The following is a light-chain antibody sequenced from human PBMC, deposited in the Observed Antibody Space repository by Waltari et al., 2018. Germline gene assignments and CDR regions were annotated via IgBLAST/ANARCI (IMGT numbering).Light chain of an antibody. CDR2: DDS. V-gene: IGKV1-33*01. J-gene: IGKJ1*01. Sequence: DIQMTQSPSSLSASVCDRVTITCQASQDIRHYLNWYQQRPGKAPTVLIFDDSYLKEGVPSRFSGSGSGTYFTLTISSLQPEDVATYYCQHYAAVVLPFGQGTKVDIK. CDR3: QHYAAVVLP. CDR1: QDIRHY.